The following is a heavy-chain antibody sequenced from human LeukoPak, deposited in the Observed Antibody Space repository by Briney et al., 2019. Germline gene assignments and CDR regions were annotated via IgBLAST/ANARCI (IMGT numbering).Heavy chain of an antibody. J-gene: IGHJ4*02. D-gene: IGHD6-19*01. CDR1: GFTFSSYA. Sequence: PGGSLRLSCAASGFTFSSYAMSRVRPAPGKGLEGVSASSGCGGSTYYADTVKGRFTISRDNSKNTLYLQMNSLRAEDTAVYYCAKWALYGQWLVLWGQGTLVTVSS. V-gene: IGHV3-23*01. CDR2: SSGCGGST. CDR3: AKWALYGQWLVL.